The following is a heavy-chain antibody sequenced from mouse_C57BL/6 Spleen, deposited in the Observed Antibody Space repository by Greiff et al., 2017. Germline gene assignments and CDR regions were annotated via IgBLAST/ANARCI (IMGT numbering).Heavy chain of an antibody. CDR2: INPSSGYT. D-gene: IGHD2-3*01. CDR3: ARYDDYYAMDY. V-gene: IGHV1-7*01. CDR1: GYTFTSYW. J-gene: IGHJ4*01. Sequence: VQLQQSGAELAKPGASVKLSCKASGYTFTSYWMHWVKQRPGQGLEWIGYINPSSGYTKYNQKFKDKTTLTADKSSSTDYMQLSSLTYEDSAVYCCARYDDYYAMDYWGQGTSVTVSS.